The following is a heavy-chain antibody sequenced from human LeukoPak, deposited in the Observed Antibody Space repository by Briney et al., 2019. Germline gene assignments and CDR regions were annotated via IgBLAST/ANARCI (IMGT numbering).Heavy chain of an antibody. D-gene: IGHD6-13*01. Sequence: GESLKISCAASGFSFTSYWMSWVRQAPGQGLEWVANINRDGSEEYCVDSVKGRFTISRDNGKNSLYLQMNSLRAEDTAVYFCARDGSNPYFDYWGQGSLVTVSS. J-gene: IGHJ4*02. CDR1: GFSFTSYW. CDR2: INRDGSEE. CDR3: ARDGSNPYFDY. V-gene: IGHV3-7*01.